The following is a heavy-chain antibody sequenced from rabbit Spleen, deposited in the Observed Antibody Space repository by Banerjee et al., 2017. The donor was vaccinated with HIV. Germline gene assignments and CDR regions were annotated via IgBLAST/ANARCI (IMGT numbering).Heavy chain of an antibody. J-gene: IGHJ4*01. CDR3: VRDLGYDDYSEKGYFNL. CDR1: GFDFSNYG. D-gene: IGHD2-1*01. V-gene: IGHV1S47*01. Sequence: QEQLVESGGGLVQPGGSLKLSCKASGFDFSNYGVSWVRQAPGKGLEWIGYIDPVFGSTYYATWVNGRFTISSHNAQNTLYLQLSSLTVADTATYFCVRDLGYDDYSEKGYFNLWGQGTLVTVS. CDR2: IDPVFGST.